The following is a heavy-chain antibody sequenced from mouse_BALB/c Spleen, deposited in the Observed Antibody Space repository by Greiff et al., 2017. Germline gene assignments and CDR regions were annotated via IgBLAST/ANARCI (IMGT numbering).Heavy chain of an antibody. J-gene: IGHJ3*01. Sequence: VQLQQSGAELVKPGASVKLSCTASGFNIKDSYMHWVRQRPEQGLEWIGRIDPANGNTKYDPKFQGKATITADTSSNTAYLQLSSLTSEDTAVYYCARPDSSGPWFADWGQGTLVIVSA. CDR2: IDPANGNT. D-gene: IGHD3-2*01. CDR1: GFNIKDSY. CDR3: ARPDSSGPWFAD. V-gene: IGHV14-3*02.